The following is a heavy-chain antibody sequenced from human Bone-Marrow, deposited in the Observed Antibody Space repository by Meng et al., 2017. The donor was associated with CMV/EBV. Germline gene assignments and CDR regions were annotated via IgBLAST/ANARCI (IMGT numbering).Heavy chain of an antibody. CDR3: ARDAYCSSIRCYLGAGFFDY. V-gene: IGHV3-33*01. CDR1: GFTLSNYG. J-gene: IGHJ4*02. CDR2: IWYDGHHK. Sequence: GGSLRLSCAASGFTLSNYGMHWVRQAPGKGLEWVAVIWYDGHHKYYADSVEGRFTISRDDSKNMVHLQMNSLRAEDTAVYYCARDAYCSSIRCYLGAGFFDYWGQGTLVTVSS. D-gene: IGHD2-2*01.